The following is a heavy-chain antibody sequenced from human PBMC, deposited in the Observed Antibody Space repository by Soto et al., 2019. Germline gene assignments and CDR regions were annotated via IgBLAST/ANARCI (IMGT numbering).Heavy chain of an antibody. Sequence: GGSLRLSCAASEFTFNSYAMSWVRQAPGKGLEWVSGISGSGTNTYYADSVKGRFTISRDNSKNTLYLQMNSLRAEDTAVYYCAKEGIMIFSGYFDDWGQGTLVTVSS. CDR2: ISGSGTNT. D-gene: IGHD3-9*01. CDR3: AKEGIMIFSGYFDD. V-gene: IGHV3-23*01. J-gene: IGHJ4*02. CDR1: EFTFNSYA.